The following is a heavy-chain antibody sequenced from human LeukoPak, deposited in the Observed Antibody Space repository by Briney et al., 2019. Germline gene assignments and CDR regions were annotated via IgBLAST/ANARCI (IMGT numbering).Heavy chain of an antibody. CDR3: AKVEVGGATVTTLDY. D-gene: IGHD4-17*01. Sequence: PGGSLRLSCAASGFTFSSYGMHWVRQAPGKGLEWVAVISYDGSNKYYADSVKGLFTISRDNSKNTLYLQMNSLRAEDTAVYYCAKVEVGGATVTTLDYWGQGTLVTVSS. CDR2: ISYDGSNK. V-gene: IGHV3-30*18. CDR1: GFTFSSYG. J-gene: IGHJ4*02.